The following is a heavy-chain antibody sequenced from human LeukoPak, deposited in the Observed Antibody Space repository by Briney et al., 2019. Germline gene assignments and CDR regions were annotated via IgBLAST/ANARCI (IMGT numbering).Heavy chain of an antibody. Sequence: GGSLRLSCAGSGFTFSSYWMHWVRQAPGKGLVWVSRVNSDGSITSYADSVKGRFTISRDNAKNTLYLQMNSLRAEDRAVYYCARVPYSGSWFDYWGQGTLVTVSS. V-gene: IGHV3-74*01. CDR3: ARVPYSGSWFDY. CDR1: GFTFSSYW. D-gene: IGHD6-13*01. CDR2: VNSDGSIT. J-gene: IGHJ4*02.